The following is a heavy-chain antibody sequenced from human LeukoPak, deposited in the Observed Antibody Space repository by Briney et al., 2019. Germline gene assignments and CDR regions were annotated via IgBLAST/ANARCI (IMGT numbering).Heavy chain of an antibody. J-gene: IGHJ4*02. CDR2: ISGSGGST. V-gene: IGHV3-23*01. CDR3: AKDPYCSSTSCYDGGFDY. D-gene: IGHD2-2*01. CDR1: GFTFSSYA. Sequence: GGSLRLSCAASGFTFSSYAMSWVRQAPGKGLEWVSAISGSGGSTYYADSVKGRFTISRDNSKNTLYLQMNSLRAEDTAVYYCAKDPYCSSTSCYDGGFDYWGQGTLVTVSS.